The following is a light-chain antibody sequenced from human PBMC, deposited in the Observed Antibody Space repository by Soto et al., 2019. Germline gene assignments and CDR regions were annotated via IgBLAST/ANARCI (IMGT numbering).Light chain of an antibody. CDR3: EPRTSWHT. Sequence: IMLEQSAATLSLSKGNRATLSCRASQSVTSSLAWFQQKPGQAPRLLIYDVSRRATAIPARFSGSGSGTDFTLTISSLEPEDFAVYYCEPRTSWHTFAGGTKVDNK. J-gene: IGKJ4*01. CDR1: QSVTSS. V-gene: IGKV3-11*01. CDR2: DVS.